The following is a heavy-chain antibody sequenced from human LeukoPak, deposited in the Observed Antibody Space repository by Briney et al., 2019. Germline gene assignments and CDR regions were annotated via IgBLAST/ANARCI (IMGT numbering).Heavy chain of an antibody. D-gene: IGHD7-27*01. CDR3: ARHTGVSDAFDI. V-gene: IGHV3-23*01. CDR1: GFTFSSYA. J-gene: IGHJ3*02. CDR2: ISGSGGST. Sequence: GGSLRLSCAASGFTFSSYAMSWVRQAPGKGLEWVSAISGSGGSTYYADSVKGRFTISRDNSKNTLYLQMNSLRAEDTAVYYCARHTGVSDAFDIWGQGTMVTVSS.